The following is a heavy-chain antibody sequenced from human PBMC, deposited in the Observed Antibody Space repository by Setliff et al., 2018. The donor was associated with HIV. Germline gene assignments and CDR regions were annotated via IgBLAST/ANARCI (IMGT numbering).Heavy chain of an antibody. V-gene: IGHV3-33*06. CDR1: GFTFSDHY. CDR3: VKDVVKFWSGSGALDF. D-gene: IGHD3-3*01. J-gene: IGHJ4*02. Sequence: GGSLRLSCAASGFTFSDHYMDWVRQAPGKGLEWVALIWYDASKKEYADSVKGRFNILRDDSKKTVDLQMNSLRADDTAVYYCVKDVVKFWSGSGALDFWGPGTLVTVSS. CDR2: IWYDASKK.